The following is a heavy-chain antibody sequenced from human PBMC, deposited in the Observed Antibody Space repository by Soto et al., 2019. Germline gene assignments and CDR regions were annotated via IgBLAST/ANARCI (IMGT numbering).Heavy chain of an antibody. CDR1: GGSFRGYY. CDR2: INHSGST. Sequence: QVQLQQWGAGLLKPSETLSLTCAVYGGSFRGYYWSWIRQPPGKGLEWIGEINHSGSTNYNPSLKSRGTISVDTSKNQFSLKLSSVTAADTAVYYCARGRSSWGFDYWGQGTLVTVSS. V-gene: IGHV4-34*01. D-gene: IGHD6-13*01. J-gene: IGHJ4*02. CDR3: ARGRSSWGFDY.